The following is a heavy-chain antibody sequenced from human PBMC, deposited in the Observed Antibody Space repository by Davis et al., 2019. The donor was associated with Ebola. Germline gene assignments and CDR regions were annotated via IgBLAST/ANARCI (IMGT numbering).Heavy chain of an antibody. D-gene: IGHD6-6*01. Sequence: GESLKISCAASGFTFSSYSMNWVRQAPGKGLEWVSSISSSSSYIYYADSVKGRFTISRDNAKNSLYLQMNSLRAEDTALYYCAKDIGRYSSSSETYYYYYGMDVWGQGTTVTVSS. CDR3: AKDIGRYSSSSETYYYYYGMDV. CDR2: ISSSSSYI. J-gene: IGHJ6*02. CDR1: GFTFSSYS. V-gene: IGHV3-21*04.